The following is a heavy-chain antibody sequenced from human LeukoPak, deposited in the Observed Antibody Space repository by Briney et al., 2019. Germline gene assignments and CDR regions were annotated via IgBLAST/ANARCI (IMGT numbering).Heavy chain of an antibody. CDR2: IGTAGDT. CDR1: GFTFSSYD. D-gene: IGHD2-2*01. J-gene: IGHJ6*02. V-gene: IGHV3-13*04. CDR3: ARAVVPAALGLYYYYGMDV. Sequence: GGSLRLSCAASGFTFSSYDMHWVRQATGKGLEWVSAIGTAGDTYYPGSVKGRFTISRENAKNSSYLQMNSLRAGDTAVYYCARAVVPAALGLYYYYGMDVWGQGTTVTVSS.